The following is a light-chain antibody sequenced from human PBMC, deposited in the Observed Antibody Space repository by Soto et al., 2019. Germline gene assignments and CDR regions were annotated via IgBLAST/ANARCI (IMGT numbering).Light chain of an antibody. Sequence: QSVLTQPPSASGTPGLRVTISCSGSSSNIGSNTVNWYQQLPGTAPKLLIYSNNQRPSGVPDRFSGSKSGTSASLAISGLQSEDEADYYCAAWDDSLNGPNFVFGTGTKVTVL. CDR1: SSNIGSNT. CDR2: SNN. V-gene: IGLV1-44*01. J-gene: IGLJ1*01. CDR3: AAWDDSLNGPNFV.